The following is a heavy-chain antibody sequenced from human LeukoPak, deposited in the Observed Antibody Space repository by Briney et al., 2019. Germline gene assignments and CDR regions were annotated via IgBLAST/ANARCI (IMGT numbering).Heavy chain of an antibody. CDR2: ISGSGGST. J-gene: IGHJ3*02. D-gene: IGHD3-16*02. CDR3: ANLDYYDYVWGSYRDAFDI. CDR1: VFTLSSDA. V-gene: IGHV3-23*01. Sequence: VGSLRLSSAPSVFTLSSDAMSWGRQAPGNGLGWVSAISGSGGSTFYGDYVKGRFTISRDNSKNTLYLQMNSLRAEDTDVYCCANLDYYDYVWGSYRDAFDIWGQGTMVTVSS.